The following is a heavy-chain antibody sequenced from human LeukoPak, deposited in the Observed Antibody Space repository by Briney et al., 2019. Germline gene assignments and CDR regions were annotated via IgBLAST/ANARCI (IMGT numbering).Heavy chain of an antibody. CDR3: IRDLFDDYSLDY. D-gene: IGHD3-16*01. J-gene: IGHJ4*02. Sequence: GGSLRLSCAASGFTFGSYWMSWVRQAPGKGLEWVANIKQDGSEKYYVDSVKGRFTISRDNTKNSLYLQMNSLRAEDTAVYYCIRDLFDDYSLDYWGQGALVTVSS. CDR1: GFTFGSYW. CDR2: IKQDGSEK. V-gene: IGHV3-7*01.